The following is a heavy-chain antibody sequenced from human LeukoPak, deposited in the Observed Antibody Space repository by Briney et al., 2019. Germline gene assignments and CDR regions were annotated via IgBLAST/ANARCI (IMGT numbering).Heavy chain of an antibody. Sequence: SETLSLTCTVSGYSISSGYYWGWIRQPPGKGLEWIGSIYHSGSTYYNPSLKSRVTISVDTSKNQFSLKLSSVTAADTAVYYCARDEPGEVRGRSYYYYYMDVWGKGTTVTVSS. J-gene: IGHJ6*03. V-gene: IGHV4-38-2*02. CDR1: GYSISSGYY. D-gene: IGHD3-10*01. CDR2: IYHSGST. CDR3: ARDEPGEVRGRSYYYYYMDV.